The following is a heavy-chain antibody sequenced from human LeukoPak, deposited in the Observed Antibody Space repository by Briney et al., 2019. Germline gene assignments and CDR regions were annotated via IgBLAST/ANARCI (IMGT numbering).Heavy chain of an antibody. D-gene: IGHD2-2*01. CDR1: GGSISSYY. CDR3: ARVPRLQYCSSTSCDGAFDI. V-gene: IGHV4-59*01. J-gene: IGHJ3*02. Sequence: SETLSLTCTVSGGSISSYYWSWIRQPPGKGLEWIGYIYYSGSTNYNPSLKSRVTISVDTSKNQFSLKLSSVTAADTAVYYCARVPRLQYCSSTSCDGAFDIWGQGTMVTVSS. CDR2: IYYSGST.